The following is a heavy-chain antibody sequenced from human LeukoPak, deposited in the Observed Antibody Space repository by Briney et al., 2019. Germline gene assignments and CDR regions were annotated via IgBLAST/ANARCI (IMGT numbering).Heavy chain of an antibody. J-gene: IGHJ4*02. V-gene: IGHV1-69*04. Sequence: SLTVSCRVSGSTFSNYAISWVRQAPGQALEWMGRITPILGITNSAQKVQGRVTITGDKSTSTAYMELSSLRSEDTAVYYCARGEVDIVATFEGWGQGTLVTVSS. CDR3: ARGEVDIVATFEG. CDR2: ITPILGIT. D-gene: IGHD5-12*01. CDR1: GSTFSNYA.